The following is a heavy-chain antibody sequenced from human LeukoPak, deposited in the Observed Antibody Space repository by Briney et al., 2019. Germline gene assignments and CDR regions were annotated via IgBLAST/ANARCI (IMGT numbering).Heavy chain of an antibody. Sequence: ASVKVSCKASGYTFTGYYMHGVRQAPRQGLEWMGRINTNRGGTNYAQKFQGRVTMTRATSISTAYLELSSLTSDATAVYSCARLTGDAGLYWGQGTLVTVSS. CDR2: INTNRGGT. CDR1: GYTFTGYY. V-gene: IGHV1-2*06. CDR3: ARLTGDAGLY. D-gene: IGHD7-27*01. J-gene: IGHJ4*02.